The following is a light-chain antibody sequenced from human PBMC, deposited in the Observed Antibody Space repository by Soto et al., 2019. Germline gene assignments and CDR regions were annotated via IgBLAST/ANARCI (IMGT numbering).Light chain of an antibody. J-gene: IGLJ1*01. CDR2: EGT. CDR1: SSDVGSYNL. V-gene: IGLV2-23*01. Sequence: QSVLTQPASVSASPGQSITIPCTGTSSDVGSYNLVSWFQQHPGKVPKLLIYEGTKRPCGLSDRFSCSKSGSTASLTISGLQAADEADYYCYSYAGENLYVFGTGTKVTVL. CDR3: YSYAGENLYV.